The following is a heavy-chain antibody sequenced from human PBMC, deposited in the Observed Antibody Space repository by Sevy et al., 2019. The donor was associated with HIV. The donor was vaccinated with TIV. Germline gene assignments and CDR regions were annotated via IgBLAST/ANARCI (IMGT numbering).Heavy chain of an antibody. J-gene: IGHJ6*02. CDR3: ARVGWLRLGYYYYGMDV. CDR2: ISSSSSYI. Sequence: GGSLRLSCAASGFTFSSYSMNWVRQAPGKGLEWVSSISSSSSYIYYADSVKGRFTISRDNAKNSLYLQMNSLRDEDTAVYYCARVGWLRLGYYYYGMDVWGQGTTVTVSS. CDR1: GFTFSSYS. V-gene: IGHV3-21*01. D-gene: IGHD5-12*01.